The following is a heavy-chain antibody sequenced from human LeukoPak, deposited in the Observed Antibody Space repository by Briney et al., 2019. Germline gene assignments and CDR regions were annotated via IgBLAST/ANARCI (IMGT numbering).Heavy chain of an antibody. D-gene: IGHD6-13*01. V-gene: IGHV3-23*01. J-gene: IGHJ4*02. CDR1: GFTFSSYA. Sequence: GGSLRLSCAASGFTFSSYAMSWGRQAPGRGVEWGSAISGSGGSTYYADSVKGRFTISRDNSKNTLYLQMNSLRAEDTAVYYCAKGSGYSSSWYSDWGQGTLVTVSS. CDR2: ISGSGGST. CDR3: AKGSGYSSSWYSD.